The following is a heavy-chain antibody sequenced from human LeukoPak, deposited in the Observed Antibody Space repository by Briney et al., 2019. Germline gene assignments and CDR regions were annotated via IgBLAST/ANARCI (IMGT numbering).Heavy chain of an antibody. Sequence: GGSLRLSCAASRFTFGNYWMHWVRHAPGKGLVWVSRINTDGSSTTYADSVKGRFTISRDNAKNTLYLQMNSLRAEDTAVYYCASRTGVYWGQGTLVTVSS. CDR1: RFTFGNYW. V-gene: IGHV3-74*01. CDR3: ASRTGVY. D-gene: IGHD1-14*01. CDR2: INTDGSST. J-gene: IGHJ4*02.